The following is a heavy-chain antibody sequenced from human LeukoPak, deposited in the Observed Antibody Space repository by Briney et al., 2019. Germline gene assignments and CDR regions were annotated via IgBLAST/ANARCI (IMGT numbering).Heavy chain of an antibody. V-gene: IGHV4-38-2*01. CDR3: ERSTGNLYSWFDP. CDR2: IYHSGST. J-gene: IGHJ5*02. D-gene: IGHD1-26*01. Sequence: SETLSLTCDVSGYSISSDYYWGWIRQPPGKGLEWIGSIYHSGSTYYNPSLKSRVTISVDTSKNQFSLKLSSVTAADPALYYCERSTGNLYSWFDPWGQGTLATVSS. CDR1: GYSISSDYY.